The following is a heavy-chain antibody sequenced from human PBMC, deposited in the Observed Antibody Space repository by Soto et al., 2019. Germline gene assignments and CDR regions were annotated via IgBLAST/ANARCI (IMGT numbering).Heavy chain of an antibody. Sequence: SQTLSLTSAISGDSVSSNNAACDWIRQSQSRGLGWLGRTYYRSRWYNDYAVSVKSRITVNPDTSKNQFSLQLTSVTPEDTAVYYCAGTTSHYWYYMDVWGKGTTVTVSS. D-gene: IGHD1-7*01. V-gene: IGHV6-1*01. CDR3: AGTTSHYWYYMDV. CDR2: TYYRSRWYN. CDR1: GDSVSSNNAA. J-gene: IGHJ6*03.